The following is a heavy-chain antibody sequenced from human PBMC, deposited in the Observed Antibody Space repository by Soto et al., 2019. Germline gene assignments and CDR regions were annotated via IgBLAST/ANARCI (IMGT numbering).Heavy chain of an antibody. D-gene: IGHD3-10*01. J-gene: IGHJ5*02. CDR1: GFTFTTYW. Sequence: GGSLRLSCVASGFTFTTYWMSWVRQAPGKGLQWVANIRQDGGAQYYVDSVKGRFTISRDHAKNSVYLQMDSLRVEDTAVYYCVRGGHGSGSYLGSSWGQGILVTVSS. CDR3: VRGGHGSGSYLGSS. CDR2: IRQDGGAQ. V-gene: IGHV3-7*03.